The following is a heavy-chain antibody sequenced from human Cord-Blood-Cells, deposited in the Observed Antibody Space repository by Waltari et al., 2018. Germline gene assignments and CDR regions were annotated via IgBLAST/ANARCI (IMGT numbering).Heavy chain of an antibody. V-gene: IGHV1-2*02. J-gene: IGHJ4*02. CDR2: INPNSGGT. CDR3: ARGGGIAAAGTDY. Sequence: QVQLVQSGAEVKKPGASVKVSCKASGYTFTGYYMHWVRQAPGQGLEWMGWINPNSGGTNYAQQFQGMVTMTRDTSISTAYMELSRLRSDDTAVYYCARGGGIAAAGTDYWGQGTLVTVSS. CDR1: GYTFTGYY. D-gene: IGHD6-13*01.